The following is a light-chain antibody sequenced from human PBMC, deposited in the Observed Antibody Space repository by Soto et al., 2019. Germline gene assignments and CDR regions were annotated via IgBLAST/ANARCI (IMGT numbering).Light chain of an antibody. CDR1: NSDVGGYNY. Sequence: QSVLTQPASVSGSPGQSITISCTGTNSDVGGYNYVSWYQQHPGKAPKLMIYDVSHRPSGVSNRFSGSKSGNTASLTISGLQAEDEADYYCSSYTSSSSGVFGTGTKVTV. CDR3: SSYTSSSSGV. CDR2: DVS. J-gene: IGLJ1*01. V-gene: IGLV2-14*01.